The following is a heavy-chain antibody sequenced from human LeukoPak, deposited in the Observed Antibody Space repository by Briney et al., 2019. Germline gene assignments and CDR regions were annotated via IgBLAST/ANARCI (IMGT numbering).Heavy chain of an antibody. CDR1: GFTVSSNY. D-gene: IGHD4-17*01. Sequence: GGSLRLSCAASGFTVSSNYMSWVRQAPGKGLEGVSVIYSGGSTYYADSVKGRFTISRDNSKNTLYLQMNSLRAEDTAVYYCARTQYGDYYYYMDVWGKGTTVTISS. CDR2: IYSGGST. V-gene: IGHV3-53*01. CDR3: ARTQYGDYYYYMDV. J-gene: IGHJ6*03.